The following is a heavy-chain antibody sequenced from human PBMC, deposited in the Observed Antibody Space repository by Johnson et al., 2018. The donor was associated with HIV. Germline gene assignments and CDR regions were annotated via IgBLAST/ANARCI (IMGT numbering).Heavy chain of an antibody. CDR3: ANTGIDAFDI. Sequence: VQLVESGGGLIQPGGSLRLSCAASGFTVSSNYMSWVRQAPGKGLEWVSGIGWSSGVLAYADSVKGRFTISRDNAKNSLYLQMNSLRVEDTALYYCANTGIDAFDILGQGTMVTVSS. D-gene: IGHD2-8*02. V-gene: IGHV3-9*01. CDR2: IGWSSGVL. CDR1: GFTVSSNY. J-gene: IGHJ3*02.